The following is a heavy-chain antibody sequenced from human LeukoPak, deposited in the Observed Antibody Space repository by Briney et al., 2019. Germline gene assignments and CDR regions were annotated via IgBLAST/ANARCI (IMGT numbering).Heavy chain of an antibody. CDR2: IYYSGST. Sequence: SETLSPTCTVSGGSVSSYYWSWLRQPPGKALEWIGYIYYSGSTNYNPSLKSRVTTSIDTSKNQFSLKLTSVTAADTAVYYCAGSSTWLSFGYWGQGTLLTVSS. CDR3: AGSSTWLSFGY. CDR1: GGSVSSYY. V-gene: IGHV4-59*08. D-gene: IGHD6-13*01. J-gene: IGHJ4*02.